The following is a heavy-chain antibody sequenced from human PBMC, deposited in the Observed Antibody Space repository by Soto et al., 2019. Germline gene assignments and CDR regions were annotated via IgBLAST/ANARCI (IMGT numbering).Heavy chain of an antibody. J-gene: IGHJ6*02. CDR3: ARDSLIAAAGTYYYYGMDV. D-gene: IGHD6-13*01. Sequence: PGGSLRLSCAASGFTFSSYWMSWVRQAPGKGLEWVANIKQDGSEKYYVDSVKGRFTISRDNAKNSLYLQMNSLRAEDTAVYYCARDSLIAAAGTYYYYGMDVWGQGTTVTVSS. V-gene: IGHV3-7*05. CDR1: GFTFSSYW. CDR2: IKQDGSEK.